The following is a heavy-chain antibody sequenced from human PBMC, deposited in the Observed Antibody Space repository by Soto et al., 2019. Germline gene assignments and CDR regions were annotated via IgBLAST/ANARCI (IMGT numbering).Heavy chain of an antibody. CDR1: GYSFTSYW. CDR2: IYPGDSDT. J-gene: IGHJ5*02. CDR3: AVEYSSSSGPNWFGP. Sequence: GESLKISCKGSGYSFTSYWIGWVRQMPGKGLEWMGIIYPGDSDTRYSPSFQGQVTISADKSISTAYLQWSSLKASDTAMYYCAVEYSSSSGPNWFGPWGQGTLVTVSS. D-gene: IGHD6-6*01. V-gene: IGHV5-51*01.